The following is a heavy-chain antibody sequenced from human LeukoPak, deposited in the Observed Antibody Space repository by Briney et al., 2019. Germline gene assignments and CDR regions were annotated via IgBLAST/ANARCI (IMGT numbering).Heavy chain of an antibody. J-gene: IGHJ6*03. Sequence: GGSLRLSCAASGFTFSSYDMHWVRQATGKGLEWVSAIGTAGDTYYPGSVKGRFTISRENAKNSLYLQMDSLRAGDTAVYYCARGMSIVGATLDYMDVWGKGTTVTVSS. CDR1: GFTFSSYD. CDR3: ARGMSIVGATLDYMDV. CDR2: IGTAGDT. D-gene: IGHD1-26*01. V-gene: IGHV3-13*01.